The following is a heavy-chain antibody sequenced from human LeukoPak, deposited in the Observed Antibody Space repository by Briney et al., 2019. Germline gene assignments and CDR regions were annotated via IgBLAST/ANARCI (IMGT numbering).Heavy chain of an antibody. J-gene: IGHJ3*02. V-gene: IGHV3-7*04. CDR2: INQDGSEN. CDR1: GFTFSSNY. CDR3: ARATYSSSWFTHPDSFDI. Sequence: GGSLRLSCAASGFTFSSNYMSWVRQAPGKGLEWVANINQDGSENYYVDSVKGRFTISRDNAKNSLYLQMNSLRAEDTAVYYCARATYSSSWFTHPDSFDIWGQGTIVTVSS. D-gene: IGHD6-13*01.